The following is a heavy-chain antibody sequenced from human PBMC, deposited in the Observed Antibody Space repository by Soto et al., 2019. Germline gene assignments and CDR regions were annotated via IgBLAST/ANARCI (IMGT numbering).Heavy chain of an antibody. D-gene: IGHD3-22*01. Sequence: GGSLRLSCAASGFTFSSYAMSWVRQAPGKGLEWVSAISGSGGSTYYADSVKGRFTISRDNSKNTLYLQMNSLRAEDTAVYYCACSSGYYYYYGMDVWGQGTTVTVSS. CDR2: ISGSGGST. CDR1: GFTFSSYA. CDR3: ACSSGYYYYYGMDV. V-gene: IGHV3-23*01. J-gene: IGHJ6*02.